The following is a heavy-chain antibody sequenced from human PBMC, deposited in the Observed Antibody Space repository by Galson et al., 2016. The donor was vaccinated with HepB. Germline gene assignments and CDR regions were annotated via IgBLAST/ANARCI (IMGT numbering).Heavy chain of an antibody. V-gene: IGHV1-69*13. CDR2: SVPISGTP. Sequence: SVKVSCKVSGGSFRSYAISWVRQAPGQGLEWMGGSVPISGTPHYAQRFEGRIALTADESTSTGYMELSSLRSDDTALYYCARDQAPLHDYGAYVSWGQGTLVTVSS. D-gene: IGHD4-17*01. CDR1: GGSFRSYA. CDR3: ARDQAPLHDYGAYVS. J-gene: IGHJ5*02.